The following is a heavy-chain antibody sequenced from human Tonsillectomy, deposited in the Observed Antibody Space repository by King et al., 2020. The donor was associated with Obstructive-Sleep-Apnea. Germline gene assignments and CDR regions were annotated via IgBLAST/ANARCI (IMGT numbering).Heavy chain of an antibody. V-gene: IGHV3-30*04. CDR2: ISYDGSNK. J-gene: IGHJ4*02. D-gene: IGHD1-7*01. CDR1: GFTFSSYA. CDR3: ARAVTGTTEYFDY. Sequence: VQLVESGGGVVQPGRSLRLSCAASGFTFSSYAMHWSRQAPVKGLEWVAVISYDGSNKYYADSVTGRFTISRDNSKNTLYLQMNSLRAEDTAVYYCARAVTGTTEYFDYWGQGTLVTVSS.